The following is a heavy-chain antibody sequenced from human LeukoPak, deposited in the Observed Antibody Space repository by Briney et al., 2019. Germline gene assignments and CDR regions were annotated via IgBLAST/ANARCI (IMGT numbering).Heavy chain of an antibody. CDR3: ARSSPYTCPDY. CDR1: GFTFRNAG. V-gene: IGHV3-33*01. Sequence: GGSLRLSCAASGFTFRNAGMHWVRQAPSNGREWVAIIWWDGSKKYYADSVKGRFTISREDSKNTLYLQMNSLRAEDTAMYYCARSSPYTCPDYWGQGTLVTVSS. D-gene: IGHD2-2*02. CDR2: IWWDGSKK. J-gene: IGHJ4*02.